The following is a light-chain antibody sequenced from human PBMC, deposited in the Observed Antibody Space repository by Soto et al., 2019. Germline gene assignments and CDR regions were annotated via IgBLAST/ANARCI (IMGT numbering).Light chain of an antibody. V-gene: IGKV4-1*01. CDR3: QQYYSNPQT. CDR2: WAS. J-gene: IGKJ1*01. Sequence: DIVMTQSPDSLAVSLGEGATINCKSSQSLLYSSNNKNYIAWYQLIPGQPPKLLIYWASTRESGVPDRFSGSGSGTDFTLTISSLQAEDVAVYYCQQYYSNPQTFGQGTKVDIK. CDR1: QSLLYSSNNKNY.